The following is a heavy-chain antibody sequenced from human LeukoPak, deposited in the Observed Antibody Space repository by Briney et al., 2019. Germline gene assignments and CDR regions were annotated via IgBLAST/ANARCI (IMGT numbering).Heavy chain of an antibody. CDR1: GYTFTNYF. D-gene: IGHD6-13*01. V-gene: IGHV1-46*01. J-gene: IGHJ4*02. Sequence: ASVKVSCKASGYTFTNYFFNWVRQAPGQGLEWMGIINPNDGSTTYARKFQQRVTMTWDTSTATVYMELRSLSSEDTAVFYCVRETPIYSSREFDYWGQGTLVTVSS. CDR2: INPNDGST. CDR3: VRETPIYSSREFDY.